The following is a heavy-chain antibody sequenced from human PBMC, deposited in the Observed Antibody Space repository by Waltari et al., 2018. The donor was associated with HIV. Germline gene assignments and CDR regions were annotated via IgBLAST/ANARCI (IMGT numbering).Heavy chain of an antibody. CDR3: AKAVGDTSGRYWGGDV. V-gene: IGHV3-48*03. Sequence: EVQLVESGGGLVQPGGSLRLSCAGSGFTFSNYEMTWVRQAPGKGLEWISYISAGGTKYYADSVKGLFSISRDNAKNSLYLQMNSLRAEDTAVYYCAKAVGDTSGRYWGGDVWGQGTTVTVSS. CDR1: GFTFSNYE. J-gene: IGHJ6*02. CDR2: ISAGGTK. D-gene: IGHD6-19*01.